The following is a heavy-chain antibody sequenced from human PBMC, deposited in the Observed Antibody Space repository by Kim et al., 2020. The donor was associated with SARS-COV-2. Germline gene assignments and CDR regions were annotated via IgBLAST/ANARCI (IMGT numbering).Heavy chain of an antibody. CDR3: ASSIVSSSWYGGEFDP. V-gene: IGHV7-4-1*02. CDR1: GYTFTSYA. Sequence: ASVKVSCKASGYTFTSYAMNWVRQAPGQGLEWMGWINTNTGNPTYAQGFTGRFVFSLDTSVSTAYLQISSLKAEDTAVYYCASSIVSSSWYGGEFDPWGQGTLVTVSS. J-gene: IGHJ5*02. CDR2: INTNTGNP. D-gene: IGHD6-13*01.